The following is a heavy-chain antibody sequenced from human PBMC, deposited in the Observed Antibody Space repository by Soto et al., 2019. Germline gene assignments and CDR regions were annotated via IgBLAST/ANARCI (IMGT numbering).Heavy chain of an antibody. J-gene: IGHJ6*02. Sequence: GESLKISFKGSGYFFTSYWIAWVRQMPGKGLEWMGIIYPSDSDTRYSPSFQGQVTISADKSISTACLQWSSLKASDTAMYYCARHRAAPTNYYVSSGYSQNGMDVWGQGTTVTVS. D-gene: IGHD3-22*01. CDR3: ARHRAAPTNYYVSSGYSQNGMDV. V-gene: IGHV5-51*01. CDR1: GYFFTSYW. CDR2: IYPSDSDT.